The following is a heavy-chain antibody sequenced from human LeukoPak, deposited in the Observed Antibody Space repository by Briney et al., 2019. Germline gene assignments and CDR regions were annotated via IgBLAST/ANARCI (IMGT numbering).Heavy chain of an antibody. J-gene: IGHJ4*02. CDR1: GHTFSSYG. Sequence: ASVKVSCKASGHTFSSYGISWVRQAPGQGLEWMGWISADNGNTNYAQKLKGRVTMTTDTSTSTAYMDLRSLRSDDTAVYYCARFGYSGYDSDYWGQGTLVTVSS. CDR2: ISADNGNT. V-gene: IGHV1-18*01. D-gene: IGHD5-12*01. CDR3: ARFGYSGYDSDY.